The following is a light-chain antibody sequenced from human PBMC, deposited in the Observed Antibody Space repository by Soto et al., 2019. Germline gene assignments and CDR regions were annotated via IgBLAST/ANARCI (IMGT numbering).Light chain of an antibody. V-gene: IGLV1-44*01. CDR2: SNN. J-gene: IGLJ3*02. CDR3: AAWDDSLNGWV. Sequence: QSVLTQPPSASGTPGQRVTISCSGSSSNIGSNTVNWYQQLPGTAPKLLIYSNNQRPSGVPARFSGSKSGTSASLAISGLQSEDEDDYYCAAWDDSLNGWVFGGGTKVTVL. CDR1: SSNIGSNT.